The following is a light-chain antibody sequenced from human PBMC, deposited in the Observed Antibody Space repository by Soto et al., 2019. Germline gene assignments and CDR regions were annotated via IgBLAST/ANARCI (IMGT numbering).Light chain of an antibody. CDR1: QSFSSY. CDR3: QQSYSTPRT. Sequence: DIQMTQSPSSLSASVGDRVTITCRASQSFSSYLNWYQQKPGKAPKLLIYAASSLQSGVPSRFSGSGSGTDFTLTISSLQPEDFATCYCQQSYSTPRTFGQGTKVDIK. CDR2: AAS. V-gene: IGKV1-39*01. J-gene: IGKJ1*01.